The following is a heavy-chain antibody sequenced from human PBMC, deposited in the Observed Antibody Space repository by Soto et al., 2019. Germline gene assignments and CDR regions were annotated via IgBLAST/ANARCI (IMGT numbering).Heavy chain of an antibody. Sequence: EVQLVESGGGLVQPGGSLRLSCAASGFTFSRYWMHWVRQAPGKGLVWVSRINSDGSATSYADSVKGRFTISRDSTKKTLYLQMNSLRAEDTAVYYCASSGSSTPFDYWGQGTLVTVSS. J-gene: IGHJ4*02. CDR2: INSDGSAT. V-gene: IGHV3-74*01. CDR1: GFTFSRYW. CDR3: ASSGSSTPFDY. D-gene: IGHD1-26*01.